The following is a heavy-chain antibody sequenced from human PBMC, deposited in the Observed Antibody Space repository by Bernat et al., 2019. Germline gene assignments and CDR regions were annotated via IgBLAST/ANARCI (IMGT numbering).Heavy chain of an antibody. J-gene: IGHJ6*02. CDR3: TRHSQFPNYYYYGMDV. CDR2: IRSKANSYAT. V-gene: IGHV3-73*01. CDR1: GFTFSGSA. Sequence: EVQLVESGGGLVQPGGSLKLSCAASGFTFSGSAMHWVRQASGKGLEWVGRIRSKANSYATAYAASVKGRFTISRDDSKNTAYLQMNSLKTEDTAVYYCTRHSQFPNYYYYGMDVWGQGTTDTVSS.